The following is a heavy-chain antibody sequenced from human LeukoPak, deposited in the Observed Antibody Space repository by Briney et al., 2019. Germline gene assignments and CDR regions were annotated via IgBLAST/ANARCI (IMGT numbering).Heavy chain of an antibody. V-gene: IGHV4-59*02. Sequence: SETLSLTCTVSGGSVSSYYWSWIRQPPGKGLEWIGYIYYSGSTNYNPSLKSRVTISVDTSKNQFSLKLSSVTAADTAVYYCARGCSTDAFDIWGQGTMVTVSS. J-gene: IGHJ3*02. CDR3: ARGCSTDAFDI. D-gene: IGHD3-10*02. CDR1: GGSVSSYY. CDR2: IYYSGST.